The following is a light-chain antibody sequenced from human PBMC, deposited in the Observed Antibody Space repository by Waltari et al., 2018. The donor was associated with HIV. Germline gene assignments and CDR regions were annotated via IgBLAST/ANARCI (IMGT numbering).Light chain of an antibody. Sequence: DIQMTQFPSTLSASVGARVTITCRASPDISTWLAWYRQNPGEAPNRLIYEASSLESGAPLRVSGRGSGTEFTLTISSVQPGDFATYYCQQYKSSPTFGQGTRLDFK. CDR2: EAS. CDR1: PDISTW. J-gene: IGKJ5*01. V-gene: IGKV1-5*03. CDR3: QQYKSSPT.